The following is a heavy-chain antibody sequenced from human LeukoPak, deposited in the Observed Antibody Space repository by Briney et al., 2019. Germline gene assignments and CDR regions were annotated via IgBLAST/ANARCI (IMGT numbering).Heavy chain of an antibody. CDR1: GYTFTSHY. CDR3: ARDSGERGSGSYLIAY. D-gene: IGHD3-10*01. J-gene: IGHJ4*02. Sequence: ASVKVSCKASGYTFTSHYIHWVRRAPGQGLEWMGTVNPSGGSTRYAQKFQGRVTMTRDKSTSTVYMELSRLRSDDTAVYYCARDSGERGSGSYLIAYWGQGTLVTVSS. CDR2: VNPSGGST. V-gene: IGHV1-46*01.